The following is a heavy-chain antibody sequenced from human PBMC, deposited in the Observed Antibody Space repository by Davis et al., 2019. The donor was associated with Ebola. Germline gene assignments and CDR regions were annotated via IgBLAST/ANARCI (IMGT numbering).Heavy chain of an antibody. Sequence: GESLKISCTDSVITFSSYAMTWVRQAPGKGLEWVSAISGSGGSTYYADSVKGRFTISRDNSKNTLYLQMNSLRAEDTAVYYCARPMGRKYSYGYHVDYWGQGTLVTVSS. CDR3: ARPMGRKYSYGYHVDY. J-gene: IGHJ4*02. CDR2: ISGSGGST. CDR1: VITFSSYA. V-gene: IGHV3-23*01. D-gene: IGHD5-18*01.